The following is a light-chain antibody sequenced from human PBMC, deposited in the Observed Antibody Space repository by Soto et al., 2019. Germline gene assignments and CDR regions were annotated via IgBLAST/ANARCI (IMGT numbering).Light chain of an antibody. CDR1: SSNIGAGYD. J-gene: IGLJ2*01. CDR3: QSYDSSLSAVV. V-gene: IGLV1-40*01. Sequence: QSVLTQPPSVSGAPGQRVTISCTGSSSNIGAGYDVHWYQQLPGTVPKLLIYANNNRPSGVPDRFSGSKSGTSASLAITGLQAEDEAEYYCQSYDSSLSAVVFGGGTKLTVL. CDR2: ANN.